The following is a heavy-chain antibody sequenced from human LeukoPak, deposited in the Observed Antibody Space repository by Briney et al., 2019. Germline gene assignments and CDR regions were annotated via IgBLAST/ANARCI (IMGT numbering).Heavy chain of an antibody. J-gene: IGHJ3*02. CDR3: GRDFGLTGTKRSFDI. CDR2: ISGSGTII. V-gene: IGHV3-11*01. CDR1: GFTFSDYY. Sequence: GGSLRLSCAASGFTFSDYYMGWIRQAPGKGLEWLSYISGSGTIIYYADSVKGRFTTSRDNAKNSLDPQMNSLRADDTAVYYCGRDFGLTGTKRSFDIWGQGTMVTVPS. D-gene: IGHD1-7*01.